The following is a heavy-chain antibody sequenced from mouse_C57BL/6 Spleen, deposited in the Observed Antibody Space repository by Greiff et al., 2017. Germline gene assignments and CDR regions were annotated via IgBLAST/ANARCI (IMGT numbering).Heavy chain of an antibody. J-gene: IGHJ3*01. V-gene: IGHV1-81*01. CDR3: ARVGYDYDGFAY. CDR2: IYPRSGNT. Sequence: VKLMESGAELARPGASVKLSCKASGYTFTSYGISWVKQRTGQGLEWIGEIYPRSGNTYYNEKFKGKATLTADKSSSTAYMELRSLTSEDSAVYFCARVGYDYDGFAYWGQGTLVTVSA. CDR1: GYTFTSYG. D-gene: IGHD2-4*01.